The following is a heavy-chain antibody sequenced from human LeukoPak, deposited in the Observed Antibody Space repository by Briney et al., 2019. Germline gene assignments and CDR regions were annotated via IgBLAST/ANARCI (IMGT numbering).Heavy chain of an antibody. CDR3: ARSRDAATVAPDY. D-gene: IGHD4-23*01. CDR1: GGSFSGYY. Sequence: PSETLSLTCAVSGGSFSGYYWSWIRQPPGKGLEWIGEINHSGSTNYNPSLKSRVTISVDTSKNQFSLKLSSVTAADTAVYYCARSRDAATVAPDYWGQGTLVTVSS. CDR2: INHSGST. J-gene: IGHJ4*02. V-gene: IGHV4-34*01.